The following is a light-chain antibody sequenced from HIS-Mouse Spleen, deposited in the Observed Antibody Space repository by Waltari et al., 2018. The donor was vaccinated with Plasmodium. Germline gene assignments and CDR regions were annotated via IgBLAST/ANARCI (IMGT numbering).Light chain of an antibody. Sequence: SYELTQPPSVSVSPGQTATITCPGDALPTKYAYWYQQNSGQAPVLVIYEDSKRPSGIPERFSGSSSGTRATLTISGAQVEDEADYYCYSTDSSGNHRVFGGGTKLTVL. J-gene: IGLJ3*02. V-gene: IGLV3-10*01. CDR3: YSTDSSGNHRV. CDR2: EDS. CDR1: ALPTKY.